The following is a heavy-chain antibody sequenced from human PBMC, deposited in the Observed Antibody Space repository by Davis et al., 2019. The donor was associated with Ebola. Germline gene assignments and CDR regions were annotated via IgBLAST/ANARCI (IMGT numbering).Heavy chain of an antibody. CDR3: ARFFSLYGFFRWFDP. J-gene: IGHJ5*02. V-gene: IGHV3-21*01. CDR2: ISTGSSYI. CDR1: GFTFSSYS. D-gene: IGHD3/OR15-3a*01. Sequence: GESLKISCAASGFTFSSYSMHWVRQAPGKGLEWVSSISTGSSYIYYADSVKGRFTISRDNAKNSLYLQMNSLRAEDTAVYYCARFFSLYGFFRWFDPWGQGTLVTVSS.